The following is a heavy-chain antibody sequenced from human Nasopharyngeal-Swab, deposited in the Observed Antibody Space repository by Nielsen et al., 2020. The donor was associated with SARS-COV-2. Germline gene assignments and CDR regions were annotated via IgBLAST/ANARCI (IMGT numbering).Heavy chain of an antibody. J-gene: IGHJ4*02. CDR2: IKQDGSEK. V-gene: IGHV3-7*01. D-gene: IGHD6-19*01. Sequence: GCEAPGKGLEWVANIKQDGSEKYYVDSVKGRFTISRDNAKNSLYLQMNSLRAEDTAVYYCARVMRSSGTFDYWGQGTLVTVSS. CDR3: ARVMRSSGTFDY.